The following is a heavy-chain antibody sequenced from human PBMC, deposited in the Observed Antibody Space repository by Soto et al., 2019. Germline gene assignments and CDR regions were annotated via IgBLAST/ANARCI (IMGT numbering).Heavy chain of an antibody. CDR3: ARTTVTNYYYYYYGMDV. Sequence: PSETLSLTCAVSGYSISSGYYWGWIRQHPGKGLEWIGYIYYSGSTYYNPSLRSRVTISVDTSKNQFSLKLSSVTAADTAVYYCARTTVTNYYYYYYGMDVWGQGTTVTVS. CDR1: GYSISSGYY. D-gene: IGHD4-17*01. V-gene: IGHV4-31*11. CDR2: IYYSGST. J-gene: IGHJ6*02.